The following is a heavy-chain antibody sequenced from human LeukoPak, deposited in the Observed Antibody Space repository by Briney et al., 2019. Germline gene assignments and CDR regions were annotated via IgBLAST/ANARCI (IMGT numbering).Heavy chain of an antibody. CDR2: IYHSGST. CDR3: ARFTYCGGDCPPDY. Sequence: PSETLSLTCTVSGGSISSGGYYWSWIRQPPGKGLEWIGYIYHSGSTYYNPSLKSRVTISADTSKNQFSLKLSSVTAADTAVYYCARFTYCGGDCPPDYWGQGTLVTVSS. V-gene: IGHV4-30-2*01. D-gene: IGHD2-21*02. J-gene: IGHJ4*02. CDR1: GGSISSGGYY.